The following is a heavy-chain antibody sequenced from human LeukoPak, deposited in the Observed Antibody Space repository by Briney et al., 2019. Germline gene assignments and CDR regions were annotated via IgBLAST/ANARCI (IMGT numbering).Heavy chain of an antibody. CDR2: IYYSGST. Sequence: SETLSLTCTVSGGSISSSSYYWGWIRQPPGKGLEWIGTIYYSGSTYYNPSLKSRVTMSVDTSKNHFSLELSSVTAADMAVYYCARHALIVGAPSSLDYWGQGTLVTVSS. V-gene: IGHV4-39*01. CDR3: ARHALIVGAPSSLDY. D-gene: IGHD1-26*01. CDR1: GGSISSSSYY. J-gene: IGHJ4*02.